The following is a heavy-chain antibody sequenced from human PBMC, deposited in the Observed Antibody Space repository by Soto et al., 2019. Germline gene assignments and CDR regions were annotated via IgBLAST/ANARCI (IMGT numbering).Heavy chain of an antibody. V-gene: IGHV1-18*01. CDR1: GYTFTSYG. J-gene: IGHJ5*02. D-gene: IGHD3-3*01. CDR3: ASQYYYFWSGGNWFDP. CDR2: ISAYNGNT. Sequence: QVQLVQSGAEVKKPGASVKVSCKASGYTFTSYGISWVRQAPGQGLEWMGWISAYNGNTNYAQKLQGRVTMTTDTSTSTAYMELRSLRSDDTAVYYCASQYYYFWSGGNWFDPWGQGTLVTVSS.